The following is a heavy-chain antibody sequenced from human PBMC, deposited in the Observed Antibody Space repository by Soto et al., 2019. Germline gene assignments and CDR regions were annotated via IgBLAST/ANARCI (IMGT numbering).Heavy chain of an antibody. CDR2: ISSSGGGT. J-gene: IGHJ4*02. D-gene: IGHD3-10*01. V-gene: IGHV3-23*01. CDR3: ARARATYGSFCDY. Sequence: GSLRLSCAASGFTFSNYAMSWVRQAPGKGLEWVSIISSSGGGTYYADSVKGRFTISRDDSRNTLYLQMNSLRAEDSAIYYCARARATYGSFCDYWGQGTLVTVSS. CDR1: GFTFSNYA.